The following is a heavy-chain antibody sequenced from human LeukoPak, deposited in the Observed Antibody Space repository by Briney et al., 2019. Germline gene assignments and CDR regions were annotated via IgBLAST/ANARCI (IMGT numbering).Heavy chain of an antibody. D-gene: IGHD2-15*01. Sequence: SETLSLTCAVSGGSISSSNWWSWVRQPPGKGLEWIGEIYHSGSTNYNPSLKSRVTISVDKSKNQFSLKLSPVTAADTAVYYCAREDIVVVAGNYYYYGMDVWGQGTTVTVSS. CDR2: IYHSGST. CDR3: AREDIVVVAGNYYYYGMDV. V-gene: IGHV4-4*02. J-gene: IGHJ6*02. CDR1: GGSISSSNW.